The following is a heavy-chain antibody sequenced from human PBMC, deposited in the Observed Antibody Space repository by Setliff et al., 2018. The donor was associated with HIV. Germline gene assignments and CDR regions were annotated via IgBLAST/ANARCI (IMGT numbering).Heavy chain of an antibody. Sequence: SCKTSGYSFTDHYIHWVRQAPGKGLEWVAFISSDGRDRKFADSVKGRFTISRDNSRNTVNVQMDSLRIEDTANYYCAKGGANGWYGGYFQHWGQGTLVTVSS. J-gene: IGHJ1*01. CDR3: AKGGANGWYGGYFQH. CDR1: GYSFTDHY. V-gene: IGHV3-30-3*02. D-gene: IGHD6-19*01. CDR2: ISSDGRDR.